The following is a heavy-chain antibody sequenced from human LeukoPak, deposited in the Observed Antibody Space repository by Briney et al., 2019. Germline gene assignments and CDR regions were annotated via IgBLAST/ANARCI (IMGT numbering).Heavy chain of an antibody. CDR3: AKEEGYRRSYGAFDI. J-gene: IGHJ3*02. CDR1: GFTFDVYA. V-gene: IGHV3-9*01. CDR2: ISWNSGSI. Sequence: GRSLRLSCAASGFTFDVYAMHWVRQAPGKGLEWVSGISWNSGSIGYADSVKGRFTISRDNAKNSLYLQMNSLRAEDTALYYCAKEEGYRRSYGAFDIWGQGTMVTVSS. D-gene: IGHD1-26*01.